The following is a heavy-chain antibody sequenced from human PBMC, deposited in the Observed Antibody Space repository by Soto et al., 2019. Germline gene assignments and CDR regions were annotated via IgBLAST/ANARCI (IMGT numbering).Heavy chain of an antibody. CDR2: ISAYNGNT. V-gene: IGHV1-18*01. Sequence: QVQLVQSGAEVKKPGASVKVSCKASGYTFTSYSISWVRQAPGQGLEWMGWISAYNGNTNYAQKLQGRVTMTTDTPQTTAYMGVRTLKSGDRAVYYCARDAPPADYWGEVTLVIVSA. CDR3: ARDAPPADY. CDR1: GYTFTSYS. J-gene: IGHJ4*02.